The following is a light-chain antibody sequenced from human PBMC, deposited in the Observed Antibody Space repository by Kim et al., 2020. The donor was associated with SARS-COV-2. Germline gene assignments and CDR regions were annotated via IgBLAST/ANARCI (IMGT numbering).Light chain of an antibody. Sequence: ASGEDRVTSTCRASQSISSWLAWYQQKPGKAPKLLIYDASSLEGGVPSRFSGSGSGTEFTLTISSLQPDDFATYYCQQYNSYSGTFGQGTKVDIK. V-gene: IGKV1-5*01. CDR3: QQYNSYSGT. J-gene: IGKJ1*01. CDR2: DAS. CDR1: QSISSW.